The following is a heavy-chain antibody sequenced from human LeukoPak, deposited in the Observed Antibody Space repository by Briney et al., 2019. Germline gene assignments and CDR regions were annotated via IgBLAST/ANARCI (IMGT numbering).Heavy chain of an antibody. D-gene: IGHD3-22*01. CDR1: GGSISSGNYW. CDR2: SFSSGNT. J-gene: IGHJ5*02. V-gene: IGHV4-31*03. CDR3: ARARTYYSDGSGLNWFDP. Sequence: PSETLSLTCTVSGGSISSGNYWWSWIRQLPGMGLEWIGHSFSSGNTHYNPSLKSRVTISVDTSKNQFSLSLSPVTAADTAIYYCARARTYYSDGSGLNWFDPWGQGTLVTVSS.